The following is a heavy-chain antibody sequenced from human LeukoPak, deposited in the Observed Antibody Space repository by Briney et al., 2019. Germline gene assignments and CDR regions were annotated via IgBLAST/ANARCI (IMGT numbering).Heavy chain of an antibody. V-gene: IGHV1-8*01. Sequence: ASVKVSCKASGYTFTSYDINWVRQATGQGLECMGWMNPNSGNTGYPQKFHGRVTITRNTSISTAYMELSSLRSEDTAVYYCASGVLLWTWGQGTMVTVSS. D-gene: IGHD3-10*01. CDR2: MNPNSGNT. CDR1: GYTFTSYD. CDR3: ASGVLLWT. J-gene: IGHJ3*01.